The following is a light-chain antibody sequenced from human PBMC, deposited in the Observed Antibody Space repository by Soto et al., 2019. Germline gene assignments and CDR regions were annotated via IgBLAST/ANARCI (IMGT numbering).Light chain of an antibody. CDR3: QQYGSSLTWT. CDR2: AAS. J-gene: IGKJ1*01. CDR1: QSISSY. Sequence: DIQMTQSPSSLSASVGDRVTITCRASQSISSYLNWYQQKPGKAPKVLIYAASSLQSGVPSRFSGSGSGTDFTLTISSLQPEDFAVYYCQQYGSSLTWTFGQGTKVDIK. V-gene: IGKV1-39*01.